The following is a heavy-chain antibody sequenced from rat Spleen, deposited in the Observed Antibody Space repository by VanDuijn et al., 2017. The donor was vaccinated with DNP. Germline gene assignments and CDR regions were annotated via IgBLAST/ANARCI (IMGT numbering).Heavy chain of an antibody. CDR2: ISFDGTWT. J-gene: IGHJ2*01. Sequence: EVQLVESGGGLVQPGRSLKLSCVGSGFTFRDYDMAWVRQTPEKGLEWVTTISFDGTWTYYRDSVKGRFTISRDNAKNTLFLQMDSLRSEDTATYYCATVLPGSAGYFDYWGLGVVVTVS. CDR3: ATVLPGSAGYFDY. D-gene: IGHD2-3*01. CDR1: GFTFRDYD. V-gene: IGHV5S10*01.